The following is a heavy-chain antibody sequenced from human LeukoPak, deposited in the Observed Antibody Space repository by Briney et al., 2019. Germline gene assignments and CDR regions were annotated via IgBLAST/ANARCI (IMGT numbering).Heavy chain of an antibody. D-gene: IGHD6-19*01. CDR2: IYHSGNT. CDR3: ARRSGGWDFLDSFDP. CDR1: GGSISSYY. J-gene: IGHJ5*02. Sequence: PSETLSLTCTVTGGSISSYYWSWLRQSPGKGPEWIGYIYHSGNTNYNPSLKRRLTISVARSKNQISLRLTSVTAADTAVYYCARRSGGWDFLDSFDPWGQGTLVTVSS. V-gene: IGHV4-59*08.